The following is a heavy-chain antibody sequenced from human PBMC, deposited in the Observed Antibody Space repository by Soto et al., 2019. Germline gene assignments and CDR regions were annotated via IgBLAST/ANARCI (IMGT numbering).Heavy chain of an antibody. V-gene: IGHV4-31*01. CDR2: IYYSGTT. D-gene: IGHD3-10*01. CDR3: ARVRGGRGVSLGP. J-gene: IGHJ5*02. CDR1: GASISRGGYY. Sequence: QVQLQESGPGLVKPSQTLSLTCTVSGASISRGGYYWSWIRLVPGKGLEWIGYIYYSGTTYYNPSLQGPVSLSGETSKNPLALAVNSLPAGDNGVYFRARVRGGRGVSLGPWGRGTPVHVSS.